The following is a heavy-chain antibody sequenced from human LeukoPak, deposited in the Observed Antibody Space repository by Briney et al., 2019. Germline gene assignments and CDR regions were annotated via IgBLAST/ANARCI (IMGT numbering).Heavy chain of an antibody. V-gene: IGHV1-2*02. CDR2: INPNSGGT. J-gene: IGHJ4*02. D-gene: IGHD5-18*01. Sequence: ASVKVSCKASGYTFTGYYMLWVRQAPGQGLEWMGWINPNSGGTNYAQKFQGRVTMTRDTSISTAYMELSRLRSDDRAVYYCARAGESYSYGYLNFDYWGQGTLVTVSS. CDR3: ARAGESYSYGYLNFDY. CDR1: GYTFTGYY.